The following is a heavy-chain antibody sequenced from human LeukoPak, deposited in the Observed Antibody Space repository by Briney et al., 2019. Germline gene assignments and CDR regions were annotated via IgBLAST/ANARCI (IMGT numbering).Heavy chain of an antibody. Sequence: SETLSLTCAVSGGSISSRRYSWGWIRQPPGQGLEWIGIISYSGSTYYNPSLKSRVTISVDMSKNQFSLKLSSVTAADTAVYYCARHSYEGSDYWGQGTLVTVSS. D-gene: IGHD5-12*01. CDR1: GGSISSRRYS. CDR3: ARHSYEGSDY. J-gene: IGHJ4*02. V-gene: IGHV4-39*01. CDR2: ISYSGST.